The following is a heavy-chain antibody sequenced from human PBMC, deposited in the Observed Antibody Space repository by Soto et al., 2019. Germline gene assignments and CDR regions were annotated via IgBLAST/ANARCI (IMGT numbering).Heavy chain of an antibody. J-gene: IGHJ6*02. CDR3: ARSPGITGTRASQYAMDV. CDR1: GDTFSTFA. CDR2: IIPIFGTP. Sequence: SVKVSCKASGDTFSTFAISWVRQAPGQGLEWMGGIIPIFGTPDYAQHFPGRVTISADESTKTAYLELSSLRPEDTAVYYCARSPGITGTRASQYAMDVWGQGTTVTVSS. V-gene: IGHV1-69*13. D-gene: IGHD1-20*01.